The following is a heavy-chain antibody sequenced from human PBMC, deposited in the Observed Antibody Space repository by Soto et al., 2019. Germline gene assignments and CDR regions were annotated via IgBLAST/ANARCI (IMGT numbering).Heavy chain of an antibody. J-gene: IGHJ4*02. CDR1: GFTFRSYS. CDR3: ARDRGDPITMVRGARLSFDY. CDR2: ISSSSSYI. V-gene: IGHV3-21*01. D-gene: IGHD3-10*01. Sequence: PGGSLRLSCAASGFTFRSYSMNWVRQAPGKGLEWVSSISSSSSYIYYADSVKGRFTISRDNAKNSLYLQMNSLRAEDTAVYYCARDRGDPITMVRGARLSFDYWGQGTLVTVSS.